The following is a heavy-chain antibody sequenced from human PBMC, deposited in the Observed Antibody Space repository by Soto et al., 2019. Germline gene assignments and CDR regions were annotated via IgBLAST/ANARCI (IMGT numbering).Heavy chain of an antibody. CDR1: GGSISSYY. D-gene: IGHD3-10*01. J-gene: IGHJ2*01. CDR3: ASSASYYGSGSTYWYFDL. CDR2: IYYSGST. Sequence: QVQLQESGPGLVKPSETLSLTCTVSGGSISSYYWSWIRQPPGKGLEWIGYIYYSGSTNYNPSLKSRVTISVDTSKNQCSLKLSSVTAADTAVYYCASSASYYGSGSTYWYFDLWGRGTLVTVSS. V-gene: IGHV4-59*08.